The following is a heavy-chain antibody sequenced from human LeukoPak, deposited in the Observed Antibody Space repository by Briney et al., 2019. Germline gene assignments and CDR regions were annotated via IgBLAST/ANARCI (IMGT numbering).Heavy chain of an antibody. Sequence: GGSLRLSCVVSGFTFSSYGMHWVRQAPGKGLEWVAVIWYDGSNKYYADSVRGRFTISRDNSKNTLYLQMNSLRAEDTAVYYCAREGANVLRFLEWPYYFDYWGQGTLVTVSS. CDR1: GFTFSSYG. D-gene: IGHD3-3*01. J-gene: IGHJ4*02. V-gene: IGHV3-33*08. CDR2: IWYDGSNK. CDR3: AREGANVLRFLEWPYYFDY.